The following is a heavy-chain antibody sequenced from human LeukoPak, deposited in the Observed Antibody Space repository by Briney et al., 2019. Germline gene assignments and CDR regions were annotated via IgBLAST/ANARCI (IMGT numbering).Heavy chain of an antibody. J-gene: IGHJ6*02. CDR2: ISGSGGST. Sequence: GGSLRLSCAASGFTFSSYAMSWVRQAPGKGLEWVSAISGSGGSTYYADSVKGRFTISRDNSKNTLYLQMNSLRAEDTAVYYCAKDQIPFRGDYYGMDVWGQGTTVTVSS. CDR1: GFTFSSYA. CDR3: AKDQIPFRGDYYGMDV. V-gene: IGHV3-23*01. D-gene: IGHD3-10*01.